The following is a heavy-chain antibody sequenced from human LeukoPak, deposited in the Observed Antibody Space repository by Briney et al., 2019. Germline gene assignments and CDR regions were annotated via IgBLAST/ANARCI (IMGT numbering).Heavy chain of an antibody. V-gene: IGHV1-2*06. CDR3: ARSYSGYDYRYYYYYYMDV. D-gene: IGHD5-12*01. CDR1: GYTFTGYY. J-gene: IGHJ6*03. CDR2: INPNSGGT. Sequence: ASVKVSCKASGYTFTGYYMHWVRQAPGQGLEWMGRINPNSGGTNYAQKFQGRVTMTRDTSISTAYMELSRLRSDDTAVYYCARSYSGYDYRYYYYYYMDVWGKGTTVTVSS.